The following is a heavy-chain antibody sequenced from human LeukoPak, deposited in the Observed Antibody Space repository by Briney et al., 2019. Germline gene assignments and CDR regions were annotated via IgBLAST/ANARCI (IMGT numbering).Heavy chain of an antibody. D-gene: IGHD5-24*01. J-gene: IGHJ4*02. CDR3: ATIRRDGYNLNY. V-gene: IGHV1-46*01. CDR1: GYTFTTYY. Sequence: ASVKVSCKASGYTFTTYYMHWVRQAPGQGLEWMGIINPSAGSTSYAQKFQGRVTMTRDTSISTAYMELSRLRSDDTAVYYCATIRRDGYNLNYWGQGTLVTVSS. CDR2: INPSAGST.